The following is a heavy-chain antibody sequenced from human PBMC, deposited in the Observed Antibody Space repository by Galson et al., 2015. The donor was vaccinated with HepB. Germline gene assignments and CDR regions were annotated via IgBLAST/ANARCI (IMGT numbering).Heavy chain of an antibody. D-gene: IGHD6-13*01. CDR3: IRMADLSGYSSS. V-gene: IGHV3-73*01. Sequence: SLRLSCAASGFTFSGSAIHWVRQTSGKGLEWVGHIRSKATNYATAYAASLQGRFTISRDDSKNTAYLHMKSLKTEDTAVYYCIRMADLSGYSSSWGQGTLVTVSS. J-gene: IGHJ4*02. CDR2: IRSKATNYAT. CDR1: GFTFSGSA.